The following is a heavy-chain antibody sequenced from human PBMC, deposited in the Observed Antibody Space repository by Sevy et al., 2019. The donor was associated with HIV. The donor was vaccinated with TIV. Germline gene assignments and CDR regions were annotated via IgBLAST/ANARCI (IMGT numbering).Heavy chain of an antibody. J-gene: IGHJ3*02. CDR1: GFTFSSYA. CDR2: ISGSGGST. D-gene: IGHD3-22*01. Sequence: GGSLRLSCAASGFTFSSYAMSWVRQAPGKGLEWVSAISGSGGSTYYAYSVKGRFTISRDNSKNTLYLQMNSLRAEDTAVDTAVYYCAKIGDSSGYYYSAFDIWGQGTMVTVSS. CDR3: AKIGDSSGYYYSAFDI. V-gene: IGHV3-23*01.